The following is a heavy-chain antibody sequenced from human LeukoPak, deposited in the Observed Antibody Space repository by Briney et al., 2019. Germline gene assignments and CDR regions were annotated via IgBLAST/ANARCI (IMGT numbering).Heavy chain of an antibody. Sequence: GGSLRLSCAASGFTFSSYGMHWVRQAPGKGLEWVTFIRYDGSNKYYADSVKGRFTISRDNSKNTLYLQMNSLRPEDTAVYYCAIYCSGGSCYWDYWGQGTLVTVSS. CDR1: GFTFSSYG. CDR3: AIYCSGGSCYWDY. CDR2: IRYDGSNK. D-gene: IGHD2-15*01. V-gene: IGHV3-30*02. J-gene: IGHJ4*02.